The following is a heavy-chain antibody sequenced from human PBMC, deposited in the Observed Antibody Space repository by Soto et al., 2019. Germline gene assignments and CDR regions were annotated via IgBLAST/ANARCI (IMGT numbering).Heavy chain of an antibody. CDR2: ITYDGSNK. J-gene: IGHJ4*02. CDR1: GFTFSSYA. Sequence: GGSLRLSCAASGFTFSSYAMHWVRQAPGKGLEWVSVITYDGSNKYYADSVKGRFTISRDNAKNTLYLQMNSLRAEDTAVYYCARDQSYWGQGALLTVSS. V-gene: IGHV3-30-3*01. CDR3: ARDQSY.